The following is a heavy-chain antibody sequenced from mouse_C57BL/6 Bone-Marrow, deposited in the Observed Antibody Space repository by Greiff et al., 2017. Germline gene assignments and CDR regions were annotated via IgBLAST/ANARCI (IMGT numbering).Heavy chain of an antibody. Sequence: VQLKQSGPGLVQPSQSLSITCTVSGFSLTSYGVHWVRQSPGKGLEWLGVIWSGGSTDYNAAFISRLSISKDNSKSQVFFKMNSLQADDTAIYYCARPYGNYGFAYWGQGTLVTVSA. D-gene: IGHD2-1*01. V-gene: IGHV2-2*01. CDR1: GFSLTSYG. J-gene: IGHJ3*01. CDR3: ARPYGNYGFAY. CDR2: IWSGGST.